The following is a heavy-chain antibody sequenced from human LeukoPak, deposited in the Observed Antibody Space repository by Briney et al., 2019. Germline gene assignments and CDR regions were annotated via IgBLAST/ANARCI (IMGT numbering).Heavy chain of an antibody. V-gene: IGHV3-23*01. CDR3: AKVGSPLGPPFDY. J-gene: IGHJ4*02. CDR1: GFTFSTYV. D-gene: IGHD3-3*02. CDR2: TSGSGDTT. Sequence: GGSLRLSCAASGFTFSTYVMSWVRQAPGKGLEWVSATSGSGDTTYYADSVKGRFTISRDNSKNTLYLQINSLRAGDTAVYYCAKVGSPLGPPFDYWGQRTLVTVSS.